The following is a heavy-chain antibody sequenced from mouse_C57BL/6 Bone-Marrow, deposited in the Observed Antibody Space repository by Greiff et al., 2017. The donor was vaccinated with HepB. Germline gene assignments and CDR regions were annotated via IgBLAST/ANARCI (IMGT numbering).Heavy chain of an antibody. CDR1: GYTFTDYE. CDR2: IDPETGGT. D-gene: IGHD1-1*01. V-gene: IGHV1-15*01. Sequence: VKLQQSGAELVRPGASVTLSCKASGYTFTDYEMHWVKQTPVHGLEWIGAIDPETGGTAYNQKFKGKAILTADKSSSTAYMELRSLTSEDSAVYYCTRERYGSRLYFVEWGQGTTRTV. J-gene: IGHJ2*01. CDR3: TRERYGSRLYFVE.